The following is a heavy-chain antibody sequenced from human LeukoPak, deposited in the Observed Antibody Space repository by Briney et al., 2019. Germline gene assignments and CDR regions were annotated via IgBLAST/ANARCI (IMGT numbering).Heavy chain of an antibody. CDR1: GFTFSGYW. Sequence: GGSLRLSCAASGFTFSGYWMHWVRQAPGKGLVWVSRINSDGSTTSYADSVMGRFTISRDNAENTLYLQMNSLRAEDTAVYYCARVIYSGWQGELSDWGQGTLVTVSS. CDR3: ARVIYSGWQGELSD. V-gene: IGHV3-74*01. D-gene: IGHD6-19*01. J-gene: IGHJ4*02. CDR2: INSDGSTT.